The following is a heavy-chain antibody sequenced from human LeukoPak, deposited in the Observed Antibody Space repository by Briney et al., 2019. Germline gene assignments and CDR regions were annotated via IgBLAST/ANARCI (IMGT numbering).Heavy chain of an antibody. D-gene: IGHD3-10*01. CDR1: GYSISSGYY. V-gene: IGHV4-38-2*02. Sequence: SETLSLTCTVSGYSISSGYYWGWIRQPPGKGLEWVGSIYHSGSTYYNPSLKSRVTISVDTSKNQFSLKLSSVTAADTAVYYCARGRFTMVRGVGPFDYWGQGTLVTVSS. CDR3: ARGRFTMVRGVGPFDY. CDR2: IYHSGST. J-gene: IGHJ4*02.